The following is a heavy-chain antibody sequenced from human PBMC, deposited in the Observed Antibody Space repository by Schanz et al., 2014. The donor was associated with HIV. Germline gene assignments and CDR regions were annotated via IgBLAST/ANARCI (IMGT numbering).Heavy chain of an antibody. Sequence: EVQVLESGGGLVQTGGSLRLSCVASGFTFSDFSMNWVRRAPGKGLEWISIIYSAGTTYYTDSVKGRFTISRDNSKNTLYLQMNSLGAEDTAVYYCAKVAIHSSGWLPFDYWGQGTLVTVSS. D-gene: IGHD6-19*01. CDR1: GFTFSDFS. CDR3: AKVAIHSSGWLPFDY. V-gene: IGHV3-53*01. CDR2: IYSAGTT. J-gene: IGHJ4*02.